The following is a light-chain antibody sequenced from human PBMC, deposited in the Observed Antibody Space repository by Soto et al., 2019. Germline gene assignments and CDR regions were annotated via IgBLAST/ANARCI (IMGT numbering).Light chain of an antibody. V-gene: IGKV3D-15*01. CDR1: QSAGNF. J-gene: IGKJ1*01. CDR3: QQRTNWPWT. CDR2: YIS. Sequence: EIVMRQSPATLSVSPGETASLSCRASQSAGNFLSWYQQKPGQAPRLLIYYISTRATGIPARFSGSGSGTEFTLTINGLQSEDSAVYYCQQRTNWPWTFGQGTKV.